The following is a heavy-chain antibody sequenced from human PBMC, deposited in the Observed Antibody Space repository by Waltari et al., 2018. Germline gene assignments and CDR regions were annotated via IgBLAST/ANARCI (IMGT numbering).Heavy chain of an antibody. CDR3: ARGYRYASSERFYLDY. D-gene: IGHD3-16*02. CDR2: FIPLSGSQ. J-gene: IGHJ4*02. CDR1: GLSIRGYT. Sequence: QVQLAQSGAEVKSPGSSVTISCKASGLSIRGYTSSWVRQAPGQGLEWMGGFIPLSGSQSYTRKFQGRLTITADGSTRTTVMELRNLRYEDTAVYFCARGYRYASSERFYLDYWGQGTPVIVSS. V-gene: IGHV1-69*12.